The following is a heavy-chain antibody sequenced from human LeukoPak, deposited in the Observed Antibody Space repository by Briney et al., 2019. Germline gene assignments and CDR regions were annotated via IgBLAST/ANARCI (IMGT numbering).Heavy chain of an antibody. Sequence: SETLSLTCAVYGGSFSGYYWSWIRQPPGKGLEWIGEINHSGSTNYNPSLKSRVTISVDTSKNQFSLKLSSVTAADTAVYYCARESVIYYRYAFNIWGQGTMVTVSS. CDR3: ARESVIYYRYAFNI. CDR2: INHSGST. V-gene: IGHV4-34*01. CDR1: GGSFSGYY. J-gene: IGHJ3*02. D-gene: IGHD1-26*01.